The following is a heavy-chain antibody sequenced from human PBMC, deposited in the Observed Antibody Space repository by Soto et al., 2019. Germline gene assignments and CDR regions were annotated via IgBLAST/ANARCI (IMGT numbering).Heavy chain of an antibody. V-gene: IGHV1-18*01. CDR2: ISGYNGDT. CDR1: GYTFTRYG. D-gene: IGHD2-8*01. J-gene: IGHJ6*02. Sequence: ASVKVSCKPSGYTFTRYGISWVRQAPGQGLEWMGWISGYNGDTNYAQKFQDRVSMTIDTSTGTAYMELRSLTSDDTAIYYCAKNGQPPYYYYGLDVWGQ. CDR3: AKNGQPPYYYYGLDV.